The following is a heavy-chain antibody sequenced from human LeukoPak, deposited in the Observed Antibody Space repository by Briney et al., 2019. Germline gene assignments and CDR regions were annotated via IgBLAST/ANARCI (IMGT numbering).Heavy chain of an antibody. J-gene: IGHJ6*02. Sequence: PSENLSLTCTVASGSSSSFYWSWIRQPPGLGREWSGYTYYSGSTNCIPSLNSRVTIAVDTSKNQFSLKLSSVTAADTAVYYCARESSSYDFCSSYPGVYGMDVWGQGTTVTVSS. CDR3: ARESSSYDFCSSYPGVYGMDV. D-gene: IGHD3-3*01. CDR2: TYYSGST. V-gene: IGHV4-59*01. CDR1: SGSSSSFY.